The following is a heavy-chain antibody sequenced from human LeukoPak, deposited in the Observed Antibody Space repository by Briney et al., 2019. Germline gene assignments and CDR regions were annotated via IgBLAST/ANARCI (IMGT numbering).Heavy chain of an antibody. CDR2: ISGSGDST. V-gene: IGHV3-23*01. CDR3: AKGDNWNDESWFDP. CDR1: GFTFSSYA. Sequence: PGGSLRLSCAASGFTFSSYAMSWVRQAPGKGLEWVSAISGSGDSTYYADSVKGRFTISRDNSKNTLYLQMNSLRAEDTAVYYCAKGDNWNDESWFDPWGQGTLVTVSS. D-gene: IGHD1-1*01. J-gene: IGHJ5*02.